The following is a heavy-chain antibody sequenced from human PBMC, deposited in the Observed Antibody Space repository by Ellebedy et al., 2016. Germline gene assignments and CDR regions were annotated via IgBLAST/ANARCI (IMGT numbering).Heavy chain of an antibody. D-gene: IGHD5-18*01. CDR3: VRGGQLDS. V-gene: IGHV3-74*01. CDR1: GFTFSSYG. J-gene: IGHJ4*02. Sequence: GGSLRLSCAASGFTFSSYGMHWVRQAPGKGLVWVSRINNDGTSTNYADSVKGRFTISRDNAKSTLYLQMNSLRVDDTAVYYCVRGGQLDSWGRGTLITVSS. CDR2: INNDGTST.